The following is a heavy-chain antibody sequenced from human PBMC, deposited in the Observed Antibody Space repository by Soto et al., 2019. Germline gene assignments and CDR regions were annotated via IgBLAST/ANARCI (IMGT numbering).Heavy chain of an antibody. CDR2: ISIYNGNT. V-gene: IGHV1-18*04. J-gene: IGHJ4*02. CDR3: ARAPGSSSRPLVFDY. Sequence: QVQVVQSGAEVKRPGASVKVSCKASGDTFTSNGISWVRQAPGQGLEWLAWISIYNGNTQYAQKVQGRVTMTTDTSTNTAYTELRSLRSDDAAVYYCARAPGSSSRPLVFDYWGQGTLVTVSA. D-gene: IGHD6-6*01. CDR1: GDTFTSNG.